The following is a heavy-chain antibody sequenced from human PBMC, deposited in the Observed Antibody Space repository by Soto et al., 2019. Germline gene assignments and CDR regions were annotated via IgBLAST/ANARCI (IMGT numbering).Heavy chain of an antibody. J-gene: IGHJ5*02. CDR1: GFTFSSYA. CDR3: AKDPPYYYDSCGSQPGWFDP. Sequence: EVQLLESGGGLVQPGGSLRLSCAASGFTFSSYAMSWVRQAPGKGLEWVSAISGSGGSTYYADSVKGRFTISRDNSKNTLYLQMNSLRAEDTAVYYCAKDPPYYYDSCGSQPGWFDPWGQGTLVTVSS. V-gene: IGHV3-23*01. D-gene: IGHD3-22*01. CDR2: ISGSGGST.